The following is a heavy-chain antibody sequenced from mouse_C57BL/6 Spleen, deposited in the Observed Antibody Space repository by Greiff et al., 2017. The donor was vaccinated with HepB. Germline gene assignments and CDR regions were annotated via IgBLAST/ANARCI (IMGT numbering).Heavy chain of an antibody. CDR1: GFSFNTYA. Sequence: GGGLVQPKGSLKLSCAASGFSFNTYAMNWVRQAPGKGLEWVARIRSKSNNYATYYADSVKDRFTISRDDSESMLYLQMNNLKTEDTAMYYCVRGYPWFAYWGQGTLVTVSA. CDR2: IRSKSNNYAT. CDR3: VRGYPWFAY. J-gene: IGHJ3*01. D-gene: IGHD2-14*01. V-gene: IGHV10-1*01.